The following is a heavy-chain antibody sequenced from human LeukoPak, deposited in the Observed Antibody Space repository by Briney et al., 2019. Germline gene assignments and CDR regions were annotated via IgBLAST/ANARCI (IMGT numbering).Heavy chain of an antibody. V-gene: IGHV3-7*01. D-gene: IGHD6-13*01. CDR1: GFTFSSYW. J-gene: IGHJ6*02. CDR2: IKQGGSEK. Sequence: PGGSLRLSCAASGFTFSSYWMSWVRQAPGKGLEWVANIKQGGSEKYYVDSVKGRFTISRDNDKNSLYLQMNSLRAEDTAVYYCARDKGPGIAAAGPSYYYYGMDVWGQGTTVTVSS. CDR3: ARDKGPGIAAAGPSYYYYGMDV.